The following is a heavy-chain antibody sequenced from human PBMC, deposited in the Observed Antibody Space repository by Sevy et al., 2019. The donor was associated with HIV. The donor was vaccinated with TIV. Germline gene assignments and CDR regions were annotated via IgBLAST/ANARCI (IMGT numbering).Heavy chain of an antibody. CDR3: ARGAAVAGSFYFDY. CDR2: IFYSEST. D-gene: IGHD6-19*01. J-gene: IGHJ4*02. V-gene: IGHV4-31*03. Sequence: SETLSLTCTVSGGSISSDAYYWNWFRQRPGKGLEWIGYIFYSESTYYHPSLKSRLTISIDTSKNQFSLKLNSVSAADTAVYYCARGAAVAGSFYFDYWGQGTLVTVSS. CDR1: GGSISSDAYY.